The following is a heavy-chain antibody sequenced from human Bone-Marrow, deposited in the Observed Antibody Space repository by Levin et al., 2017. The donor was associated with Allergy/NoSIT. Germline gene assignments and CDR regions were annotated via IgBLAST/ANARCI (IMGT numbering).Heavy chain of an antibody. D-gene: IGHD3-9*01. V-gene: IGHV3-30*18. CDR1: GFTFSRYG. Sequence: GGSLRLSCAASGFTFSRYGMHWVRQAPGKGLEWVALMSYDGTNTYYTDSVKGRFTISRDASKNTLYLQMNSLRTEDTAVYYCAKELRECSDILTGDYTDYFYFWRQGPLVTVSS. CDR3: AKELRECSDILTGDYTDYFYF. J-gene: IGHJ4*02. CDR2: MSYDGTNT.